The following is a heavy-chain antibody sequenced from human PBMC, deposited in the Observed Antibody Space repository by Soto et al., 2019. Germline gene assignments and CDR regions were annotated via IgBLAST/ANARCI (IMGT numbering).Heavy chain of an antibody. CDR1: GGTLSSNA. CDR2: IIPIFGTA. CDR3: ARWNTYYDSSGYYFDY. Sequence: QVSCKDSGGTLSSNAISWVQQAPGQGLEWMGGIIPIFGTANYAQKFQGRVTITADESTSTAYMELSSLRSEDTAVYYCARWNTYYDSSGYYFDYWGQGTLVT. V-gene: IGHV1-69*01. D-gene: IGHD3-22*01. J-gene: IGHJ4*02.